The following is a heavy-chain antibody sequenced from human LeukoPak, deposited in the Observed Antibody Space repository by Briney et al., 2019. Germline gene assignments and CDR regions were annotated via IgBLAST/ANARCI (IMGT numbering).Heavy chain of an antibody. CDR3: ARVISGVDSNYDGVSDY. D-gene: IGHD4-11*01. V-gene: IGHV1-18*01. CDR2: ISAYNGNT. CDR1: GYTFTSYG. J-gene: IGHJ4*02. Sequence: GASVKVSCKASGYTFTSYGISWVRQAPGQGLEWMGWISAYNGNTNYAQKLQGRVTMTTDTSTSTAYMELRSLRSDDTAVYYCARVISGVDSNYDGVSDYWGQGTLVTVSS.